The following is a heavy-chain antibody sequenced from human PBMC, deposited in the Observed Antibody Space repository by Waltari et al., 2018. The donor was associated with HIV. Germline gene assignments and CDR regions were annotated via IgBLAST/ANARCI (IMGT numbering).Heavy chain of an antibody. CDR3: ARGEGGYTYGYNWLDL. Sequence: VQVVASGGSTVQPGWSRRLSCDAYGFSLSSYCMHWVRQAPGKGLEWGALIWYDGSKKYYGDSGKGRFTIFSDKSNNTVFLQMTRLRVEDTATYYCARGEGGYTYGYNWLDLWGQGTVVTVSS. CDR1: GFSLSSYC. V-gene: IGHV3-33*01. J-gene: IGHJ5*02. D-gene: IGHD1-26*01. CDR2: IWYDGSKK.